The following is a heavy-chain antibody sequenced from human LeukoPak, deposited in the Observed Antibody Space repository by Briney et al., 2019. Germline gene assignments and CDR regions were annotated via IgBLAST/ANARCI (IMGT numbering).Heavy chain of an antibody. V-gene: IGHV3-7*01. Sequence: GGSLRLSCAASGFTFSNYWMTWVRRAPGKGLEWVANIRPDGSVIHYVDSVKGRFTISRDNAKNSLYLQMNSLRAEDTAVYYCARAGGLGATFDYWGQGTLVTVSS. CDR2: IRPDGSVI. J-gene: IGHJ4*02. CDR1: GFTFSNYW. CDR3: ARAGGLGATFDY. D-gene: IGHD1-26*01.